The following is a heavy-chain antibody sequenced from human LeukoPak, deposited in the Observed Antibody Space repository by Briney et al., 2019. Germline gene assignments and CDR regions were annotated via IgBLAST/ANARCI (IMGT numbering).Heavy chain of an antibody. CDR1: GYAFTSYD. Sequence: ASVKVSCKACGYAFTSYDINWVRQATGQGLEWLGWISPYNGNTKYAQKIQGRATMTTDTSTSTAYLELRSLRSDDTAVYYCARGEYDLLGDYWGQGTLVTISS. V-gene: IGHV1-18*01. CDR2: ISPYNGNT. J-gene: IGHJ4*02. CDR3: ARGEYDLLGDY. D-gene: IGHD3-10*01.